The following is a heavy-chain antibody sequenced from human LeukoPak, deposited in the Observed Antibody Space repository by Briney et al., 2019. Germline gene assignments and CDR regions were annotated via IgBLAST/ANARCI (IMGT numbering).Heavy chain of an antibody. Sequence: PSETLSLTCTVSGYSISSGYYWGWIRQPPGKGLEWIGTIYYSGSTYYNPSLKSRVTIFVDPSKNQFSLKLCSVTAADTAVYYCARHEVRGARSFDYWGQGTLVTVSS. D-gene: IGHD3-10*01. CDR2: IYYSGST. V-gene: IGHV4-38-2*02. CDR3: ARHEVRGARSFDY. CDR1: GYSISSGYY. J-gene: IGHJ4*02.